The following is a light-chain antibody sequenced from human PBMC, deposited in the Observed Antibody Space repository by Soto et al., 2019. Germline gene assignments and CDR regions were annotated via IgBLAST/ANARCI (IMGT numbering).Light chain of an antibody. CDR1: QSGFYRSHNENY. CDR3: QQYCSTART. J-gene: IGKJ1*01. Sequence: SLCETGTIKWKWSQSGFYRSHNENYLAWYQQKPGQPPKLLIYWASTRKSGVPDRFSGSGSGTDFTLTIRSLQAEDAAVYYCQQYCSTARTVGQGTKVDIK. CDR2: WAS. V-gene: IGKV4-1*01.